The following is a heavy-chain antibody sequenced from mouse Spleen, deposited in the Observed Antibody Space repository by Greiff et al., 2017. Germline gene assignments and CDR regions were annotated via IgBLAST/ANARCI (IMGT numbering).Heavy chain of an antibody. V-gene: IGHV2-6-1*01. D-gene: IGHD2-3*01. CDR2: IWSDGST. J-gene: IGHJ4*01. Sequence: VQGVETGPGLVAPSQSLSITCTVSGFSFTSYGVHWVRQPPGKGLEWLVVIWSDGSTNYNSALKSRLSISKDNSKSQVFLKMNSLQTDDTAMYNCARQEGWLLRYAMDYWGQGTSVTVSS. CDR3: ARQEGWLLRYAMDY. CDR1: GFSFTSYG.